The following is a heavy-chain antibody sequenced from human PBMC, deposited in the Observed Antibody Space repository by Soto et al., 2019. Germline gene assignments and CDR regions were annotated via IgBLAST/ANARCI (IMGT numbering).Heavy chain of an antibody. CDR1: GYTLTELS. D-gene: IGHD5-12*01. Sequence: GASVKVSCKVSGYTLTELSMHWVRQAPGKGLEWMGGFDPEDGETIYAQKFQGRVTMTEDTSTDTAYMELSSLRSEDTAVYYCATSIGVATIYGGDFDYWGQGTLVTVSS. J-gene: IGHJ4*02. CDR2: FDPEDGET. V-gene: IGHV1-24*01. CDR3: ATSIGVATIYGGDFDY.